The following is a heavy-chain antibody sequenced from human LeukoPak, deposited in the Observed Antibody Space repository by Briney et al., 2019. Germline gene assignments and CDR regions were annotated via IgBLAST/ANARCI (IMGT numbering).Heavy chain of an antibody. Sequence: GQSLKISCKGSGYSFTSYWIGWVRQMPGKGLEWMGIIYPGDSDTRYRPSFQGQVTISADKSISTAYLQWSSLKASEPGMYYCERHATVTGAYGHSPYYYSYMDVWGKGTTVTVSS. CDR2: IYPGDSDT. V-gene: IGHV5-51*01. CDR1: GYSFTSYW. CDR3: ERHATVTGAYGHSPYYYSYMDV. J-gene: IGHJ6*03. D-gene: IGHD4-17*01.